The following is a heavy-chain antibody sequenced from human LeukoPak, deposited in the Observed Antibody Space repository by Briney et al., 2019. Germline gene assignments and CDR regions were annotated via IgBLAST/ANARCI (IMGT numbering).Heavy chain of an antibody. Sequence: PGGSLRLSCAASGFTFDDYAMHWVRQAPGKGLEWVSGISWNSGSIGYADSVKGRFTISRDNAKNSLYLQMNSLRAEDTALYYCAKDTRRDGYNYHFDYWGQGTLVTVSS. J-gene: IGHJ4*02. CDR2: ISWNSGSI. CDR3: AKDTRRDGYNYHFDY. CDR1: GFTFDDYA. D-gene: IGHD5-24*01. V-gene: IGHV3-9*01.